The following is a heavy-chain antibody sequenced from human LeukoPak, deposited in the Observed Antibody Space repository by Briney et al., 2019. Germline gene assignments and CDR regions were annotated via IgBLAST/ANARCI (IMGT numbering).Heavy chain of an antibody. CDR3: ARPYYYDSSGYYLDAFDI. D-gene: IGHD3-22*01. J-gene: IGHJ3*02. Sequence: PGGSLRLSCAASGFSFSSYAMHWVRQAPGKGLEWVAVISYDGSNKYYADSVKGRFTISRDNSKNTLYLQMNSLRAEDTAVYYCARPYYYDSSGYYLDAFDIWGQGTMVTVSS. V-gene: IGHV3-30*04. CDR2: ISYDGSNK. CDR1: GFSFSSYA.